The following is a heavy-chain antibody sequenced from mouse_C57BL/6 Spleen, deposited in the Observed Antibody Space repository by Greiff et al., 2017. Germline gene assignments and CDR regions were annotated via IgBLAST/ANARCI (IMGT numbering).Heavy chain of an antibody. D-gene: IGHD4-1*01. J-gene: IGHJ3*01. CDR1: GFTFTSYW. Sequence: QVQLLESGADLVRPGSSLKLSCTASGFTFTSYWMHWVQQTPIQGLEWIGNIDPSDSETHYNQNIKGPATLTVDKTSSTAYMQLSSLTSEDSAVYYCARSPWVRFGGRGQGTLVTV. CDR2: IDPSDSET. V-gene: IGHV1-52*01. CDR3: ARSPWVRFGG.